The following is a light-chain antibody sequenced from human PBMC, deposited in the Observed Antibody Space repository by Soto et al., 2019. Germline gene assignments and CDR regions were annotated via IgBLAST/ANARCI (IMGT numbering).Light chain of an antibody. CDR2: DVS. CDR3: QQFDSLPRFT. J-gene: IGKJ2*01. CDR1: QDIRNP. Sequence: DIQMTQAPSSLSASVGDRVTITCQASQDIRNPLNWYQHRPGKAPKLLIYDVSNLETGVPSRFIGSRSGTDFSFTISSLQPEDVATYYCQQFDSLPRFTFGQGTKLQLK. V-gene: IGKV1-33*01.